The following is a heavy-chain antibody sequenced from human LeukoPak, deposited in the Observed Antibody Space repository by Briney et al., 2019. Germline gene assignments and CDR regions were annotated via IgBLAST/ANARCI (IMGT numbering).Heavy chain of an antibody. CDR2: IYTSVST. J-gene: IGHJ5*02. V-gene: IGHV4-61*02. Sequence: SQTLSLTCTVSGGSISSGSYYWSWIRQPAGKGLEWIGRIYTSVSTNYNPSLKSRVTISVDTSKNQFSLKLSSVTAADTAVYYCARRLARYYSGYVPNWFDPWGQGTLVTVSS. CDR1: GGSISSGSYY. D-gene: IGHD5-12*01. CDR3: ARRLARYYSGYVPNWFDP.